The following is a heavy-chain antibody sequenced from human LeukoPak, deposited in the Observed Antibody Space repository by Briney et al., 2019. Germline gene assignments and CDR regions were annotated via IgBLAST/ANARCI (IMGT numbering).Heavy chain of an antibody. CDR3: ARDAYRGITMIVVHYYFDY. D-gene: IGHD3-22*01. Sequence: GASVKVSCKASGYTFTSYGISWVRQAPGQGLGWMGWISAYNGNTNYSQKFQGRVTITRDTSASTAYMELSSLRSEDTAVYYCARDAYRGITMIVVHYYFDYWGQGTLVTVSS. CDR2: ISAYNGNT. J-gene: IGHJ4*02. V-gene: IGHV1-18*01. CDR1: GYTFTSYG.